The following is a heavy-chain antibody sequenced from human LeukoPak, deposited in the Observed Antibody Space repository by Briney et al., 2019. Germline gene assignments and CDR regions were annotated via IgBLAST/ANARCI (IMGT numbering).Heavy chain of an antibody. J-gene: IGHJ4*02. V-gene: IGHV3-33*01. CDR3: ARSLAAAAPFDY. D-gene: IGHD6-13*01. Sequence: PGGSLRLSCAASGFTFSSYGMHWVRQAPGKGLEWVAVIWYDGSNKYYADSVRGRFTISRDNSKNTLYLQMNSLRAEDTAVYYCARSLAAAAPFDYWGQGTLVTVSS. CDR1: GFTFSSYG. CDR2: IWYDGSNK.